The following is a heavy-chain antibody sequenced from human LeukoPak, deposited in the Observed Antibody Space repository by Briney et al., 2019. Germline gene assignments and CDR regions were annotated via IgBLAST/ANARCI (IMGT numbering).Heavy chain of an antibody. CDR3: ARGGRGYSSGWYPNFDY. D-gene: IGHD6-19*01. V-gene: IGHV3-30-3*01. CDR2: ISYEGSNK. CDR1: GFTFSSYA. J-gene: IGHJ4*02. Sequence: GRSLRLSCAASGFTFSSYAMHWVRQAPGKGLEWVVAISYEGSNKYYADSVKGRFTISRDNSKNTLYLQMNSLRAEDTAVYYCARGGRGYSSGWYPNFDYWGQGTLVTVSS.